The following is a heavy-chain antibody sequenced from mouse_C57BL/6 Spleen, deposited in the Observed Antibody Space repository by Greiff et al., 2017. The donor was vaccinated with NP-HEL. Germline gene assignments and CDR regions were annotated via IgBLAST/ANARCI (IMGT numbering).Heavy chain of an antibody. CDR2: IRSKSNNYAT. J-gene: IGHJ1*03. CDR3: VGGRGSYWYFDV. V-gene: IGHV10-1*01. Sequence: EVMLVESGGGLVQPKGSLKLSCAASGFSFNTYAMNWVRQAPGKGLEWVARIRSKSNNYATYYADSVKDRFTISRDDSESMLYLQMNNLKTEDTAMYYCVGGRGSYWYFDVWGTGTTVTVSS. CDR1: GFSFNTYA. D-gene: IGHD1-1*01.